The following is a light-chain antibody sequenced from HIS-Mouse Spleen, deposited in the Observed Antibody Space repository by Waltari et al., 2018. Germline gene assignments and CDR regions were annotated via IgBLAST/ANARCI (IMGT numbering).Light chain of an antibody. J-gene: IGLJ1*01. CDR2: DVS. Sequence: QSALTQPASVSGSPGQSITIPCTGPSSDVGGYNYVSWYQQHPGKAPQLMIYDVSNRPSGVSNRFSGSKSGNTASLTISGLQAEDEADYYCSSYTSSSTYVFGTGTKVTVL. V-gene: IGLV2-14*03. CDR3: SSYTSSSTYV. CDR1: SSDVGGYNY.